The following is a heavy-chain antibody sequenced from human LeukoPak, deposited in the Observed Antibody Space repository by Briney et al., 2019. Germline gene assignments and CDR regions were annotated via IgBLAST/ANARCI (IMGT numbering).Heavy chain of an antibody. D-gene: IGHD3-22*01. J-gene: IGHJ4*02. CDR3: ARLVDDSSGYYVLFFDY. CDR2: IYYSGST. V-gene: IGHV4-59*08. CDR1: GGSISSYY. Sequence: SETLSLTCTVSGGSISSYYWSWIRQPPGKGLEWIGYIYYSGSTNYNPSLKSRVTISVDTSKNQFSLKLSSVTAADTAVYYCARLVDDSSGYYVLFFDYWGQGTLVTVSS.